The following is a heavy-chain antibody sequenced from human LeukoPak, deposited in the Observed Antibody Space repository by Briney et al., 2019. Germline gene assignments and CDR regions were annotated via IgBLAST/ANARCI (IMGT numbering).Heavy chain of an antibody. CDR2: ISSSSTTI. CDR3: ARGTHDAFDI. Sequence: GGSLRLSCAASGFTFNSFSMSWVRQAPGKGLEWASYISSSSTTIYYADSVKGRFTISRDNAKNSLYLQMNSLRAEDTAVYYCARGTHDAFDIWGQGTMVTVSS. J-gene: IGHJ3*02. D-gene: IGHD2-15*01. V-gene: IGHV3-48*04. CDR1: GFTFNSFS.